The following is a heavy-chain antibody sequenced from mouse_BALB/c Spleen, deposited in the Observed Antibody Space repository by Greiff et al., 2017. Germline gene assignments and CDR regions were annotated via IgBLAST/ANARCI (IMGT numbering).Heavy chain of an antibody. D-gene: IGHD1-1*01. CDR1: GYTFTSYW. CDR2: IYPGSGST. J-gene: IGHJ1*01. V-gene: IGHV1S22*01. CDR3: TRRDGSSPYWYFDV. Sequence: LQQPGSELVRPGASVKLSCKASGYTFTSYWMHWVKQRPGQGLEWIGNIYPGSGSTNYDEKFKSKATLTVDTSSSTAYMQLSSLTSEDSAVYYCTRRDGSSPYWYFDVWGAGTTVTVSS.